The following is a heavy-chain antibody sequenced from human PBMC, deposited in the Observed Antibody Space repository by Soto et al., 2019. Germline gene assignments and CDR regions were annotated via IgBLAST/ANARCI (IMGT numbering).Heavy chain of an antibody. CDR1: GGSISSSSYY. CDR3: ASHTYYYDSSGYVNWFDP. V-gene: IGHV4-39*01. CDR2: IYYSGST. D-gene: IGHD3-22*01. Sequence: QLQLQESGPGLVKPSETLSLTCTVSGGSISSSSYYWGWIRQPPGKGLEWIGSIYYSGSTYYNPSLKSRFTISVYTSKNQFSLKLSSVTAADTAVYYCASHTYYYDSSGYVNWFDPWGQGTLVTVSS. J-gene: IGHJ5*02.